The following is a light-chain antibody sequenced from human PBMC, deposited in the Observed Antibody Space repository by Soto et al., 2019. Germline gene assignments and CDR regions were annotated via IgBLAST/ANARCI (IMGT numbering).Light chain of an antibody. CDR1: QSVSRN. CDR3: QQYNNWPPMYT. V-gene: IGKV3-15*01. CDR2: GAS. J-gene: IGKJ2*01. Sequence: EIVLTQSPGTLSVSPGDRATLSCRATQSVSRNLAWYRQKPGQAPRLLIYGASTRVAGVPDRISGSGSGTEFTLTISNLQSEDFAIYYCQQYNNWPPMYTFGQGTKVDIK.